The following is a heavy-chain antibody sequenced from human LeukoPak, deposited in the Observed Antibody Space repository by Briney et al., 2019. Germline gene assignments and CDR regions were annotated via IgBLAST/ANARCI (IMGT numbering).Heavy chain of an antibody. V-gene: IGHV3-48*02. CDR3: ASQRDFWRGYWFDP. CDR2: ISSSSSTI. CDR1: GFTFSSYS. J-gene: IGHJ5*02. Sequence: GGSLRLSCAASGFTFSSYSMNWVRQAPGKGLEWVSYISSSSSTIYYADSVKGRFTISRDNAKNSLYLQMNSLRDEDTAVYFCASQRDFWRGYWFDPWGQGTLVTVS. D-gene: IGHD3-3*01.